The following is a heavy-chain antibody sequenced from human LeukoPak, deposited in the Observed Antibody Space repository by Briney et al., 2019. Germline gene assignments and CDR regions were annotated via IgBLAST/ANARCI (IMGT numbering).Heavy chain of an antibody. CDR3: LEGWSPLGAFDI. CDR1: GGSISSYY. D-gene: IGHD2-15*01. Sequence: SETLSLTCTVSGGSISSYYWSWIRQPAGKGLEWIGYIYYSGSTNYNPSLKSRVTISVDTSKNQFSLKLSSVTAADTAVYYCLEGWSPLGAFDIWGQGTMVTVSS. J-gene: IGHJ3*02. V-gene: IGHV4-59*01. CDR2: IYYSGST.